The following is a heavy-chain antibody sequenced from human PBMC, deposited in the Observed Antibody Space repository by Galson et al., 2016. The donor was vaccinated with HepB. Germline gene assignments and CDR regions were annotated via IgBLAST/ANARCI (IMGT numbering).Heavy chain of an antibody. CDR1: GGSISSSNW. V-gene: IGHV4-4*02. CDR2: IYHSGST. D-gene: IGHD6-13*01. CDR3: ARVYRGIAAAGYYYYGMDG. Sequence: SETLSLTCAVSGGSISSSNWWSWVRQPPGKGLEWIGEIYHSGSTNYNPSLKSRVTISVDKSKNQFSLKLSSVTAADTAVYYCARVYRGIAAAGYYYYGMDGWGQGTTVTVSS. J-gene: IGHJ6*02.